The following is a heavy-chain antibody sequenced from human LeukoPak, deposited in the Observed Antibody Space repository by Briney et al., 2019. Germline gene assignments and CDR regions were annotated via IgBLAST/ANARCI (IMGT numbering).Heavy chain of an antibody. CDR3: AKHALLSGGSDFDY. J-gene: IGHJ4*02. Sequence: SETLSLTCTVSGDSISRYSWSWIRQPPGKGLEWIGCIYDSGSTKYNPSLKSRVTILVDTSQNQFSLKLSSVNAADTAVYYCAKHALLSGGSDFDYWGQGTLVTVSS. CDR2: IYDSGST. V-gene: IGHV4-59*08. CDR1: GDSISRYS. D-gene: IGHD3-10*01.